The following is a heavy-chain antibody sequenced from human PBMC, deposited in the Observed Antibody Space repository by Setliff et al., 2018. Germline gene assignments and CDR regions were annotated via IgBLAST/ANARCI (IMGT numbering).Heavy chain of an antibody. CDR2: IYTSWST. CDR1: GDSISSRRNY. Sequence: SETLSLTCTVSGDSISSRRNYWGWFRQPAGKELEWIGQIYTSWSTNYNPSHKSRVTISLDTSKNQFSLSLTSVTAEDTAVYYCARMSGFQYIDVWDKGTTVTVSS. CDR3: ARMSGFQYIDV. V-gene: IGHV4-61*09. J-gene: IGHJ6*03. D-gene: IGHD3-3*01.